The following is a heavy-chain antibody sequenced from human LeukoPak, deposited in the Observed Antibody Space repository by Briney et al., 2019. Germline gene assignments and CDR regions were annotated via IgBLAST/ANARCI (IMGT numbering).Heavy chain of an antibody. CDR2: INQDGSDK. CDR3: ATETSVGSRGGLWGSCRLKWFDP. V-gene: IGHV3-7*01. J-gene: IGHJ5*02. Sequence: SGGSLRLSCAASGFTFSSYWMSCVPQAPGKGLECVANINQDGSDKYYVDSVKGRIPISRDHATQSLYLQMNSLRADDTAVYYCATETSVGSRGGLWGSCRLKWFDPWGQGTPVTVSS. CDR1: GFTFSSYW. D-gene: IGHD3-16*02.